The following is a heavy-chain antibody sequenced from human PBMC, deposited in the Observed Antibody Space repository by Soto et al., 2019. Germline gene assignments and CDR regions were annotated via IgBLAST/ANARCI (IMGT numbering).Heavy chain of an antibody. Sequence: PGGSLRLSCAVSGFTLASVWMNWVRQVPDKGLEWVGRTRSKGDGGTTDYAAPVRGRLTISRDDSENTLYQQMDSLKTDDTAVKYCSHGYGQYCNTWGQGTLVTVSS. V-gene: IGHV3-15*07. D-gene: IGHD5-18*01. CDR1: GFTLASVW. CDR2: TRSKGDGGTT. CDR3: SHGYGQYCNT. J-gene: IGHJ5*02.